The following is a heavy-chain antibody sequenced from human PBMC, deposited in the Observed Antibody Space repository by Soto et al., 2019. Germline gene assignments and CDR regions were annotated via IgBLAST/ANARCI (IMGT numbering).Heavy chain of an antibody. J-gene: IGHJ5*02. CDR2: IYWDDDK. CDR3: THRRPGGYYGSGWFDP. Sequence: QITLKESGPTLVKPTQTLTLTCTFSGFSLSTSGVGVGWIRQPPGKALEWLALIYWDDDKRYSPSLKSRLTITKDTSKNQVVLTMTNMDPVDTATYYCTHRRPGGYYGSGWFDPWGQGTLVTVSS. CDR1: GFSLSTSGVG. V-gene: IGHV2-5*02. D-gene: IGHD3-10*01.